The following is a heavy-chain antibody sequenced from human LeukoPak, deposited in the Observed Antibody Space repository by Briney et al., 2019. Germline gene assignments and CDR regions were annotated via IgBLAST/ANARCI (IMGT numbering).Heavy chain of an antibody. CDR1: GFTFSSYW. J-gene: IGHJ4*02. Sequence: GGSLRLSCAASGFTFSSYWMSWVRQAPGKGLEWVANIKQDGSEKYYVDSVKGRFAISRDNAKNSLYLQMNSLRAEDTAVYYCARAGWGYYLDYWGQGTLVTVSS. CDR2: IKQDGSEK. CDR3: ARAGWGYYLDY. D-gene: IGHD2-21*01. V-gene: IGHV3-7*01.